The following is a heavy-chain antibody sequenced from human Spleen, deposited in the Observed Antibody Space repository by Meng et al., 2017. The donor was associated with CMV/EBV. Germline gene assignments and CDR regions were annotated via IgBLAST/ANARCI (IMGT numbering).Heavy chain of an antibody. CDR3: ARVPLGDDYYYGMDV. Sequence: GSLRLSCAVYGGSFSGYYWSWIRQPPGKGLEWIGYIYYSGSTNYNPSLKSRVTISVDTSKNQFSLKLSSVTAADTAVYYCARVPLGDDYYYGMDVWGQGTTVTVSS. D-gene: IGHD3-16*01. J-gene: IGHJ6*02. V-gene: IGHV4-59*01. CDR2: IYYSGST. CDR1: GGSFSGYY.